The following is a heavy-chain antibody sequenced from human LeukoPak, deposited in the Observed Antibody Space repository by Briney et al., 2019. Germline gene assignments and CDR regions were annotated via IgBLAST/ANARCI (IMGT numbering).Heavy chain of an antibody. CDR1: GYTFTGNY. V-gene: IGHV1-2*02. Sequence: ASVKVSCKASGYTFTGNYMHWVRQAPGQGLEWRGWINPNSGGTNYAQKFQGRVTMTRDTSISTAYMELSRLRSDDTAVYYCATVLSGYGSGSPNWFDPWGQGTLVTVSS. CDR3: ATVLSGYGSGSPNWFDP. D-gene: IGHD3-10*01. J-gene: IGHJ5*02. CDR2: INPNSGGT.